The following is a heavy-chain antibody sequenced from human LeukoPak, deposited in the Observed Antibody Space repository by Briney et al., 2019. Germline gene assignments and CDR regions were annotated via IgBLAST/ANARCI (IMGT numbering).Heavy chain of an antibody. D-gene: IGHD3-16*02. V-gene: IGHV1-18*01. Sequence: GASVKVSCKTSGYTYTTYGLSWLRQAPGQGPEWMGWITAYNDKTLYSEKFQDRIIMTTDTPRSTAYMELRNLRSDDTAVYYCAKWGRLGQLSFFDHLGQGTLVTVSS. CDR1: GYTYTTYG. CDR2: ITAYNDKT. CDR3: AKWGRLGQLSFFDH. J-gene: IGHJ4*02.